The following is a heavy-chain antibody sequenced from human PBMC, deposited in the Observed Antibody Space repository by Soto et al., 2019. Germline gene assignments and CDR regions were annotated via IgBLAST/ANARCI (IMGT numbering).Heavy chain of an antibody. CDR1: GGFLSESY. CDR2: INHVGGT. D-gene: IGHD3-16*01. J-gene: IGHJ5*02. CDR3: ARIRYQLPSSVLWLDP. Sequence: SETLSLTCAVYGGFLSESYWTWIRQPPGKGLEWIGEINHVGGTNYNPSLKSRVTMSVDTSQNQFSLRLISVTAADTAMYFCARIRYQLPSSVLWLDPWGQGTPVTVSS. V-gene: IGHV4-34*01.